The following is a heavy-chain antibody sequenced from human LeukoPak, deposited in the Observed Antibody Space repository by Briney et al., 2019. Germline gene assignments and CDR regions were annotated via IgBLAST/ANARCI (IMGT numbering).Heavy chain of an antibody. CDR3: AAPRGYYDSSGYYRYDAFDI. V-gene: IGHV1-69*04. J-gene: IGHJ3*02. D-gene: IGHD3-22*01. CDR2: IIPILGIA. CDR1: GGTFSSYA. Sequence: SVKVSCKASGGTFSSYAISWVRQAPGQGLEWMGRIIPILGIANYAQKFQGRVTITADKSTSTAYMELSSLRSEDTAVYYCAAPRGYYDSSGYYRYDAFDIWGQGTMVTVSS.